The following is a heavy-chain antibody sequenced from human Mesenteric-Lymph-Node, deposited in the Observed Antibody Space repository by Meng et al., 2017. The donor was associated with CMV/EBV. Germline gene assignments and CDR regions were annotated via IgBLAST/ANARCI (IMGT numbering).Heavy chain of an antibody. CDR3: ARTLFCNTTSCYVGLNY. Sequence: SETLSLTCNVSGDVSGASFRNSGYYWGWIRQPPGKGLEWIASMFYSGRTYYNPSLKSRVTISIDTSRSQFSLKLNSVTAADTAVYYCARTLFCNTTSCYVGLNYWGQGTLVTVSS. D-gene: IGHD2-2*01. J-gene: IGHJ4*02. CDR1: GASFRNSGYY. V-gene: IGHV4-39*07. CDR2: MFYSGRT.